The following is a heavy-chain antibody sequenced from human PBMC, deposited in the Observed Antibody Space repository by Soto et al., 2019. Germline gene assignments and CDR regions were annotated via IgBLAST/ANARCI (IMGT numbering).Heavy chain of an antibody. V-gene: IGHV1-69*12. J-gene: IGHJ4*02. CDR2: IIPIFGTA. CDR3: ARQDDYYGSGSDYQPSGY. Sequence: QVQLVQSGAEVKKPGSSVKVSCKASGGTFSSYAISWVRQAPGQGLEWMGGIIPIFGTANYAQKFQGRVTITADESTSTAYMELSSLRSEDTAVYYCARQDDYYGSGSDYQPSGYWGQGTLVTVSS. CDR1: GGTFSSYA. D-gene: IGHD3-10*01.